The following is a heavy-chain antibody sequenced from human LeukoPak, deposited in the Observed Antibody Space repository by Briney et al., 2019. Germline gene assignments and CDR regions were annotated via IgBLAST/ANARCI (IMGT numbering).Heavy chain of an antibody. CDR1: GGSFSGYY. Sequence: PSETLSLTCAVYGGSFSGYYWSWIRQPPGKGLEWIGEINHSGSTNYNPSLKSRVTISVDTSKNQFSLKLSSVTAADTAVYYCARGRRRRRHDSTAGRFDPWGQGTLVTVSS. D-gene: IGHD3-22*01. J-gene: IGHJ5*02. V-gene: IGHV4-34*01. CDR3: ARGRRRRRHDSTAGRFDP. CDR2: INHSGST.